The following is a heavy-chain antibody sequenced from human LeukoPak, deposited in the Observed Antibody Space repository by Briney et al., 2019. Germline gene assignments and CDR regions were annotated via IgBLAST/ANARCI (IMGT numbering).Heavy chain of an antibody. V-gene: IGHV3-23*01. D-gene: IGHD5-12*01. CDR1: GFTFGSYA. J-gene: IGHJ4*02. CDR3: AKGADIVATTSDY. Sequence: VGSLRLSCAAYGFTFGSYAMSWVRQAPGKGLEWVSAISGRGGSTYYADSVKGRFTISRDNSKNSLYLQMNSLRAEDTAVYYCAKGADIVATTSDYWGQGTLVTVSS. CDR2: ISGRGGST.